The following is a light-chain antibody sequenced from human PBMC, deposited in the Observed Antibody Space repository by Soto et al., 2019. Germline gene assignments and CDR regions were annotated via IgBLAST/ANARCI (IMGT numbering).Light chain of an antibody. CDR2: AAS. Sequence: IQLTQSPSSLSASVGDGVTITCRASQGIRSYLAWYQQKPGKAPKLLIYAASTLQSGVPSRFSGSGSGTDFSLTISRLQPEDFATYYCQQANSFWAFGQGTKVDNK. CDR3: QQANSFWA. J-gene: IGKJ1*01. CDR1: QGIRSY. V-gene: IGKV1-9*01.